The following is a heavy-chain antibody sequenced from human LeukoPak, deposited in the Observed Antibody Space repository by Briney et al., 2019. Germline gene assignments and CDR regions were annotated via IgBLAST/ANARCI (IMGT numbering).Heavy chain of an antibody. CDR2: MYSGGST. V-gene: IGHV3-53*01. Sequence: GGSLRLSCTASGFTVRSNYMSWVRQSPRKGLQWVSIMYSGGSTDYADSVKGRFIISRDHSKNTLYLQMNSLRAEDTAVYYCARDRYCSGGSCYGDAFDLWGQGTMVTVSS. CDR3: ARDRYCSGGSCYGDAFDL. D-gene: IGHD2-15*01. J-gene: IGHJ3*01. CDR1: GFTVRSNY.